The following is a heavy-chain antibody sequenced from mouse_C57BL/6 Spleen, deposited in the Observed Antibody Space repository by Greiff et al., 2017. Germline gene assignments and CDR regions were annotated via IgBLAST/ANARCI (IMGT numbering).Heavy chain of an antibody. D-gene: IGHD3-2*02. J-gene: IGHJ2*01. CDR2: ISDGGSYT. Sequence: EVQLQESGGGLVKPGGSLKLSCAASGFTFSSYAMSWVRQTPEKRLEWVATISDGGSYTYYPDNVKGRFTISRDNAKNNLYLQVSHLKSEDTAMYYCARGTAQATGFDYWGQGTTLTVSS. CDR1: GFTFSSYA. V-gene: IGHV5-4*01. CDR3: ARGTAQATGFDY.